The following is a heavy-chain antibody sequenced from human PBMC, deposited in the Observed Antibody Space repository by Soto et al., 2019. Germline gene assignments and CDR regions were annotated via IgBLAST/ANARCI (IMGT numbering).Heavy chain of an antibody. Sequence: SETLSLTCTVSGGSISSGGYYWSWIRQHPGKGLEWIGYIYYSGSTYYNPSLKSRVTISVDTSKNQFSLKLSSVTAADTAVYYCARGSNYDFWSGYSYRYYYGMDVWGQGTTVTVSS. CDR2: IYYSGST. CDR1: GGSISSGGYY. CDR3: ARGSNYDFWSGYSYRYYYGMDV. D-gene: IGHD3-3*01. J-gene: IGHJ6*02. V-gene: IGHV4-31*03.